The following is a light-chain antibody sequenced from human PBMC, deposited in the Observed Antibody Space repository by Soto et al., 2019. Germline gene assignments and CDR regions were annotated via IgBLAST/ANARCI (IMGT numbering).Light chain of an antibody. V-gene: IGLV2-14*01. CDR3: SSYTINSTVV. J-gene: IGLJ2*01. Sequence: QSALTQPASVSGSPGQSITISCTGTSSDVGGYNYVSWYQQHPGKAPKLMIYDVSNRPSGVSNRFSGSKSGNTASLTISGLQAEDEADYYCSSYTINSTVVFGGGTKVTVL. CDR1: SSDVGGYNY. CDR2: DVS.